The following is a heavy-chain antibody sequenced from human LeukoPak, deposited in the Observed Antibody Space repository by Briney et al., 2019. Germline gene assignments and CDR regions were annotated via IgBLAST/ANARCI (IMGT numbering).Heavy chain of an antibody. CDR3: ARDLDYGSGTDY. V-gene: IGHV3-23*01. D-gene: IGHD3-10*01. CDR1: GFTFSSYA. CDR2: ISGSGGST. J-gene: IGHJ4*02. Sequence: GSLRLSCAASGFTFSSYAMSWVRQAPGKGLEWVSAISGSGGSTYYADSVKGRFTISRDNSKNTLYLQMNSLRAEDTAVYYCARDLDYGSGTDYWGQGTLVTVSS.